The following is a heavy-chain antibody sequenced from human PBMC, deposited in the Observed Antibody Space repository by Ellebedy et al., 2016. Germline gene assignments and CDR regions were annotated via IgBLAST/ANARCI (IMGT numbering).Heavy chain of an antibody. V-gene: IGHV4-4*07. D-gene: IGHD1-1*01. J-gene: IGHJ4*02. CDR2: IYTTGTR. CDR1: GDSMSGFY. Sequence: SETLSLXXTVSGDSMSGFYWSWIRQSAGKGLEWIGRIYTTGTRDDLTPFKSRVSMSIDVSKNQFSLNLTSVTAADTAMYYCARGSGTTNFDSWGQGTLATVSS. CDR3: ARGSGTTNFDS.